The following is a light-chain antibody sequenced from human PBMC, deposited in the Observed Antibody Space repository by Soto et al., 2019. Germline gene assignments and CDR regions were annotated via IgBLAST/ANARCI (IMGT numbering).Light chain of an antibody. CDR3: QQYNSYSWT. CDR2: DAS. Sequence: DIRMTQSPSTLSGSVGDRVTITCRASQTISSWLAWYQQKPGTAPKLLIYDASNLESGFPFRFSGSGSGTEFTLTISSLQPDDFATYYCQQYNSYSWTFGQGTKVDI. CDR1: QTISSW. V-gene: IGKV1-5*01. J-gene: IGKJ1*01.